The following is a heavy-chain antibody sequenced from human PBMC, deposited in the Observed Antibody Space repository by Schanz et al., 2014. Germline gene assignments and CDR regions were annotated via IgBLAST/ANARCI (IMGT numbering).Heavy chain of an antibody. CDR3: ARRGRYNWNDYGMDV. V-gene: IGHV3-7*01. CDR2: IKEDGSKK. CDR1: GFTFTGHW. D-gene: IGHD1-20*01. J-gene: IGHJ6*02. Sequence: DVQLVESGGGLVQPGGSLRLSCAASGFTFTGHWMSWVRQAPGKGLEWVANIKEDGSKKYYVDSVRGRFTISRDNAKNSLYLQWNSLTAEDTAVYHCARRGRYNWNDYGMDVWGQGTTVTVSS.